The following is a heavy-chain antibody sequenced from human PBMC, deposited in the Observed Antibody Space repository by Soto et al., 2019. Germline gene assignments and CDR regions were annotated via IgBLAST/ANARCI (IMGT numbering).Heavy chain of an antibody. Sequence: ASVKVSWKVSGYTLTELSMHWVRQAPGKGLEWMGGFDPEDGETIYAQKFQGRVTMTEDTSTDTAYMELSSLRSEDTAVYYCASTIMITFGGVIATNYFDYWGQGTLVTVSS. D-gene: IGHD3-16*02. CDR3: ASTIMITFGGVIATNYFDY. CDR1: GYTLTELS. V-gene: IGHV1-24*01. J-gene: IGHJ4*02. CDR2: FDPEDGET.